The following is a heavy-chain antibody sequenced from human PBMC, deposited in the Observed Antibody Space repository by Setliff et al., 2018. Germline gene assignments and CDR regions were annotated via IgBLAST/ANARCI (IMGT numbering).Heavy chain of an antibody. V-gene: IGHV4-39*07. J-gene: IGHJ3*02. Sequence: SETLSLTCTVSGGSISSSSYYWGWIRQPPGKGLEWIGSIYYSGSTYYNPSLKSRVTISVVTSKNQFSLKLSSVTAADTAVYYCARDPLTTNRRRAFDIWGQGTMVTVSS. CDR3: ARDPLTTNRRRAFDI. CDR2: IYYSGST. D-gene: IGHD4-17*01. CDR1: GGSISSSSYY.